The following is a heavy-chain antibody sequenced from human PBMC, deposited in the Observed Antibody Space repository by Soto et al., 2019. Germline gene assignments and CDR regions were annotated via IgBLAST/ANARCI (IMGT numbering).Heavy chain of an antibody. CDR2: IYWDDNK. CDR1: GFSLSSSGVG. V-gene: IGHV2-5*02. CDR3: AHKRGREAGGYCTNGVCFTTVGFDY. D-gene: IGHD2-8*01. Sequence: SGPTLVNPTQTLTLTCIFSGFSLSSSGVGVGWIRQPPGKALEWLALIYWDDNKRYSPSLKSRLTITKDTSKNQVVLTMTNMDPVDTATYYCAHKRGREAGGYCTNGVCFTTVGFDYWGQGTLVTVSS. J-gene: IGHJ4*02.